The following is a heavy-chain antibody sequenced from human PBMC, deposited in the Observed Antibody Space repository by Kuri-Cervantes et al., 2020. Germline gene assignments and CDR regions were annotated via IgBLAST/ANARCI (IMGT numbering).Heavy chain of an antibody. CDR1: GYRFTNYW. CDR3: ARETGDGSYDY. V-gene: IGHV1-18*04. D-gene: IGHD3-10*01. Sequence: GGSLRLSCECSGYRFTNYWIGWVRQAPGQGLEWMGWISAYNGDTNYAQKLQGRVTMTTDTSTSTAYMELRSLRSDDTAVYYCARETGDGSYDYWGQGTLVTVSS. CDR2: ISAYNGDT. J-gene: IGHJ4*02.